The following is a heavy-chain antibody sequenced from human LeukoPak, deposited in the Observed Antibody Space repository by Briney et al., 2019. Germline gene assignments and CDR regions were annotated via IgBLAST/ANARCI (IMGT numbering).Heavy chain of an antibody. CDR3: ARAGSSGWYVFDN. Sequence: PSETLSLTCTVSGGSISSYYWSWIRQPAGKGLEWIGCIYASGSTNYNPSLKSRVTMSVDTSKNQLSLKLSSVTAADTAVYYCARAGSSGWYVFDNWGQGTVVTVSS. CDR2: IYASGST. V-gene: IGHV4-4*07. CDR1: GGSISSYY. J-gene: IGHJ4*02. D-gene: IGHD6-19*01.